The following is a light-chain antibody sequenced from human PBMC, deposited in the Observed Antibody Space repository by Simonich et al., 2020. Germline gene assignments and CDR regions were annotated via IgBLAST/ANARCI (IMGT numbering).Light chain of an antibody. CDR2: GGS. J-gene: IGLJ2*01. Sequence: QSALTQPASVSGSPGQSITISCTGTSSAVGSYNLVSWYQQHPGKPTKLLIDGGSKRPSGVSNRFSGSKSGNTASLTISGLQAEDEADYYCSSYTSSSTLVVFGGGTKLTVL. V-gene: IGLV2-14*02. CDR1: SSAVGSYNL. CDR3: SSYTSSSTLVV.